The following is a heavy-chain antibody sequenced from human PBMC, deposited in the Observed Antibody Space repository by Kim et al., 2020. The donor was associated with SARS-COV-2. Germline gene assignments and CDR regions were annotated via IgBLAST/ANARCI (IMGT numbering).Heavy chain of an antibody. V-gene: IGHV3-11*01. Sequence: GGSLRLSCVTSGFTFSDYYMAWIRQTPAKGLEWVAYISTSGTTIRYGDSVRGRFTISRDNAKNSLYLQMNSLRPDDTAVYYCARNSALDFCGLGTTFAAS. CDR2: ISTSGTTI. CDR3: ARNSALDF. CDR1: GFTFSDYY. D-gene: IGHD1-26*01. J-gene: IGHJ6*02.